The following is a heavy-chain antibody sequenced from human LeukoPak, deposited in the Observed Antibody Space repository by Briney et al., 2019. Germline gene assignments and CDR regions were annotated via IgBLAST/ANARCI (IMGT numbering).Heavy chain of an antibody. CDR1: GGSISSGSYY. J-gene: IGHJ4*02. Sequence: PSETLSLTCTVSGGSISSGSYYWGWIRQPPGKGLEWIGSIYYSGSTYYNPSLKSRVTISVDTSKNQFSLKLSSVTAADTAVYYCARHGYCTNGVCYFIDYWGQGTLVTVSS. V-gene: IGHV4-39*01. D-gene: IGHD2-8*01. CDR3: ARHGYCTNGVCYFIDY. CDR2: IYYSGST.